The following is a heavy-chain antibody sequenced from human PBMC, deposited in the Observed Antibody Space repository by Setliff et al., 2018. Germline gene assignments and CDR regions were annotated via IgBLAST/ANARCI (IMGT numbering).Heavy chain of an antibody. CDR1: GYSISSGYY. CDR2: IHHSGST. Sequence: PSETLSLTCAVSGYSISSGYYWGWIRQPPGKGLELIGYIHHSGSTYYNPSLKSRVTISADTSKNQFSLTLTSVTATDTAVYYCAGHFSSSWYFDYWGQGTQVTVSS. V-gene: IGHV4-38-2*01. CDR3: AGHFSSSWYFDY. D-gene: IGHD6-13*01. J-gene: IGHJ4*02.